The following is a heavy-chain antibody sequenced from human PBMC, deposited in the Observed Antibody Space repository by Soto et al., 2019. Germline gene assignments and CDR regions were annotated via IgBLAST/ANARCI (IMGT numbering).Heavy chain of an antibody. CDR1: GFTFSSYS. CDR2: ISSSSSYI. V-gene: IGHV3-21*01. D-gene: IGHD5-18*01. J-gene: IGHJ6*02. Sequence: PGGALRLSCAASGFTFSSYSMNWVRQAPGKGLEWVSSISSSSSYIYYADSVKGRFTISRDNAKNSLYLQMNSLRAEDTAVYYCARDHKVDTAMGGYYYGMDVWGQGTTVTVSS. CDR3: ARDHKVDTAMGGYYYGMDV.